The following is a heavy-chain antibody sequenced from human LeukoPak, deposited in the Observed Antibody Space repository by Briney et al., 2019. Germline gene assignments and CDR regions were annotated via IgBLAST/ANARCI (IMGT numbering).Heavy chain of an antibody. Sequence: ASVKVSCKASGYTFTDHYIHWVRQAPGQGLEWMGWINANSGGTNYAQKFQGRVTMTRDTSISTAYMELSRLRSDDTAVYYCATHGGGLGSYWAFDIWGQGTMVTVSS. V-gene: IGHV1-2*02. CDR2: INANSGGT. J-gene: IGHJ3*02. CDR1: GYTFTDHY. CDR3: ATHGGGLGSYWAFDI. D-gene: IGHD3-10*01.